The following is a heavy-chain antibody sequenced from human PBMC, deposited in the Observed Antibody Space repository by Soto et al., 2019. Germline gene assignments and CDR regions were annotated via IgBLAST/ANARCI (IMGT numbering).Heavy chain of an antibody. Sequence: EVPLVESGGGVVRPGGSLRLSCAASGFTFDDYGMSWVRQAPGKGLEWVSGINWNGGSTGYADSVKGRFTISRDNAKNSLYLQMNSLRAEDTALYYCARDEGGGGYCSSTSCYMDYWGQGTLVTVSS. V-gene: IGHV3-20*04. CDR1: GFTFDDYG. CDR2: INWNGGST. CDR3: ARDEGGGGYCSSTSCYMDY. J-gene: IGHJ4*02. D-gene: IGHD2-2*02.